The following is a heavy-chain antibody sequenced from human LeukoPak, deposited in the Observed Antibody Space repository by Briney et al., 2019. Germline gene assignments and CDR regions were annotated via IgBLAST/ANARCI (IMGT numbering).Heavy chain of an antibody. D-gene: IGHD4-11*01. V-gene: IGHV4-38-2*02. CDR3: ARGGRLQSNLVDY. Sequence: PSETLSLTCTVSGYSISSGYYWGWIRQPPGKGLEWIGSIYHSGSTYYNPSLKSRVTISVDTSKNQFSLKLSSVTAADTAVYYCARGGRLQSNLVDYWGQGTLVTVSS. CDR1: GYSISSGYY. J-gene: IGHJ4*02. CDR2: IYHSGST.